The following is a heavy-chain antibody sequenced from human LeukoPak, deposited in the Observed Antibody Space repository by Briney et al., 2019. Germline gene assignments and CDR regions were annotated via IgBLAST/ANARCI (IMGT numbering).Heavy chain of an antibody. CDR3: ARDTLNYYYYIDV. CDR1: GGSISSYY. J-gene: IGHJ6*03. Sequence: SETLSLTCTVSGGSISSYYWSWIRQPAGKVLEWIGRIYTSGSTNYNPSLKSRVTISVDTSKNQFSLKLSSVTAADTAVYYCARDTLNYYYYIDVWGKGTTVTISS. D-gene: IGHD2-15*01. CDR2: IYTSGST. V-gene: IGHV4-4*07.